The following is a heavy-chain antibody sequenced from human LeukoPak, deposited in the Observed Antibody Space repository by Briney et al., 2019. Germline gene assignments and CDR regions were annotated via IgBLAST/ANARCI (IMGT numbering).Heavy chain of an antibody. Sequence: GESLRLSCAASGFTFSSYWMGWVRQAPGKGLEWVSAISGSGGSTYYADSVKGRFTISRDNSKNTLYLQMNSLRAEDTAVYYCAKMLGRAPYFDYWGQGTLVTVSS. CDR3: AKMLGRAPYFDY. CDR1: GFTFSSYW. D-gene: IGHD3-10*02. CDR2: ISGSGGST. V-gene: IGHV3-23*01. J-gene: IGHJ4*02.